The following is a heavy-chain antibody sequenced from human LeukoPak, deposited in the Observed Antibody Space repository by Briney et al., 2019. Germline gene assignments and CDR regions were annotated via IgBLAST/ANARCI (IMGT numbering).Heavy chain of an antibody. CDR2: IWYDGSNK. V-gene: IGHV3-33*01. CDR3: ASYDYVWGSRTGAFDI. J-gene: IGHJ3*02. D-gene: IGHD3-16*01. Sequence: PGRSLRLSCAASGFTFSSYGMHWVRQAPGKGLEWVAVIWYDGSNKYYADSVKGRFTISRDNSKNTLYLQMNSLRAEDTAVYYCASYDYVWGSRTGAFDIWGQGTMVTVSS. CDR1: GFTFSSYG.